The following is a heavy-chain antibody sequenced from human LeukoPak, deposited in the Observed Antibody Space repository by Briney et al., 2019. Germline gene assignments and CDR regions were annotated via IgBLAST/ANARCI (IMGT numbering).Heavy chain of an antibody. D-gene: IGHD3-9*01. J-gene: IGHJ4*02. CDR2: VYYSEST. Sequence: SETLSLTCAVSGGSISSSNWWSWVRQPPGKGVEWSGEVYYSESTNHNPSLKSRVIISVDKSKNQLSLQLSSVTAADTAVYYCARVYPTSQLAGYYLNYFDYWGQGTPVTVSS. CDR1: GGSISSSNW. CDR3: ARVYPTSQLAGYYLNYFDY. V-gene: IGHV4-4*02.